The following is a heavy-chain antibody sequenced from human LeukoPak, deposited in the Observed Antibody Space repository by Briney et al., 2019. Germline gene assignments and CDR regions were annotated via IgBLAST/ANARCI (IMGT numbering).Heavy chain of an antibody. J-gene: IGHJ4*02. D-gene: IGHD6-19*01. CDR1: GYTFTSYG. Sequence: GASVKVSCKASGYTFTSYGISWGRRAPGKGLGWMGGISAYNGNTNYAQKLQGRVTMTTDTSTSTAYMELRSLRSDDTAVYYCARDPALAVAGPFDYWGQGTLVTVSS. V-gene: IGHV1-18*01. CDR3: ARDPALAVAGPFDY. CDR2: ISAYNGNT.